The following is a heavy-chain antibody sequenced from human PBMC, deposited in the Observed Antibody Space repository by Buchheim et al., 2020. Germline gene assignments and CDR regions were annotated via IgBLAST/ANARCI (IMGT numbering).Heavy chain of an antibody. Sequence: VQLVESGGGLVKPGGSLRLSCAASGISFSTAWMSWVRQAPGKGLEWVGRITSKTGDGTTDYAAPVRGSFTISRDDSKNTLYLQMNSLKTEDTAVYYCTTMISRLFYFDYWGRGTL. J-gene: IGHJ4*02. CDR3: TTMISRLFYFDY. V-gene: IGHV3-15*01. CDR2: ITSKTGDGTT. CDR1: GISFSTAW. D-gene: IGHD3-16*01.